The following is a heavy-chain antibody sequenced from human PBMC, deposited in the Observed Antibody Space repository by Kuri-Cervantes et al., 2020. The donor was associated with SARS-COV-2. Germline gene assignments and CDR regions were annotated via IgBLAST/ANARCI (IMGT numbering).Heavy chain of an antibody. CDR2: IYNSENT. D-gene: IGHD5-12*01. Sequence: SETLSLTCTVSGGSISRYYWTWIRRPAGKGLEWIGRIYNSENTRYNPSLKGRVTMSMDTSKSQISLTLTSVTAADTAVYYCAGGTKVATSEYYHYMDVWGKGTTVTVSS. V-gene: IGHV4-4*07. CDR3: AGGTKVATSEYYHYMDV. J-gene: IGHJ6*03. CDR1: GGSISRYY.